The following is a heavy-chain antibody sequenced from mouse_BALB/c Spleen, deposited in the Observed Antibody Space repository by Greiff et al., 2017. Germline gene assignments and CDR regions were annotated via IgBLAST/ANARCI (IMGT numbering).Heavy chain of an antibody. J-gene: IGHJ4*01. V-gene: IGHV1S41*01. CDR3: ARRDAMDY. CDR2: IAPRSGST. CDR1: GYTFTSYW. Sequence: DLVKPGASVKLSCKASGYTFTSYWINWIKQRPGQGLEWIGRIAPRSGSTYYNEMFKGKATLTVDTSSSTAYIQLSSLSSEDSAVYFCARRDAMDYWGQGTSVTVSS.